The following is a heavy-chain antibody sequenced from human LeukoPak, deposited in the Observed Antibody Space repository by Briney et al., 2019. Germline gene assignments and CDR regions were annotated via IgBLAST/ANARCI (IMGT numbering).Heavy chain of an antibody. CDR2: IHTSGST. J-gene: IGHJ5*02. CDR3: ARQYSSSWGIYNWFDP. Sequence: PSETLSLTCTVSDGSISSYFWSWIRQPAGKGLEWIGYIHTSGSTNYNPSLKSRVTISVDTSKNQFSLKLSSVTAADTAVYYCARQYSSSWGIYNWFDPWGQGTLVTVSS. D-gene: IGHD6-13*01. CDR1: DGSISSYF. V-gene: IGHV4-4*09.